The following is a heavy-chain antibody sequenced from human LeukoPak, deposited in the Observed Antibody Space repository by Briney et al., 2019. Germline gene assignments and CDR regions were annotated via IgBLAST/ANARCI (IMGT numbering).Heavy chain of an antibody. CDR1: GFTFSSYW. D-gene: IGHD6-19*01. V-gene: IGHV3-7*01. CDR2: IKRDGSET. J-gene: IGHJ4*02. CDR3: ASDHRVAGY. Sequence: GGALRLSCAASGFTFSSYWMSWVRQAPGKGLEWVANIKRDGSETYYVDSVKGRFTISRDNAKNSLYLQMNSLRVEDTAVYYCASDHRVAGYWGQGTLVTVSS.